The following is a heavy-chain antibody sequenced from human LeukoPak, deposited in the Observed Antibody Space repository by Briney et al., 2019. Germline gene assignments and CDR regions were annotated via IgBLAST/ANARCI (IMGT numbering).Heavy chain of an antibody. J-gene: IGHJ6*03. CDR3: ARAYSERYGLGYYYMDV. Sequence: GGSLRLSCVASGFTFSSYEMNWVRQAPGKGLEWVSSISSSSSYIYYADSVKGRFTISRDNAKKSLYLQMNSLRVEDTAVYYCARAYSERYGLGYYYMDVWGKGTTVTVSS. V-gene: IGHV3-21*01. CDR1: GFTFSSYE. D-gene: IGHD1-26*01. CDR2: ISSSSSYI.